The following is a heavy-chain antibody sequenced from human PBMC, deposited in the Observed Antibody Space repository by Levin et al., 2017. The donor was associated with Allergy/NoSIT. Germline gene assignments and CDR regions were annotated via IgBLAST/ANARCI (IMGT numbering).Heavy chain of an antibody. CDR1: GFTFSSYA. D-gene: IGHD3-22*01. V-gene: IGHV3-23*01. CDR2: ISGSGGST. J-gene: IGHJ4*02. Sequence: GESLKISCAASGFTFSSYAMSWVRQAPGKGLEWVSAISGSGGSTYYADSVKGRFTISRDNSKNTLYLQMNSLRAEDTAVYYCAKDPRSIYYYHSSGWSPAYYFDYWGQGTLVTVSS. CDR3: AKDPRSIYYYHSSGWSPAYYFDY.